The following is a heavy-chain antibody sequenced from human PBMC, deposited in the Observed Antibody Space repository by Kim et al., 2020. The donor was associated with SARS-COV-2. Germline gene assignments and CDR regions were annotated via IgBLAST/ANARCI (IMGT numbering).Heavy chain of an antibody. D-gene: IGHD3-10*01. Sequence: GGSLRLSCADSGFTFSRFWLNWVRQAPGKGLEWVANIKQDGSEKYYVDSVEGRFTISRDNAKNSLYLQMNSLRAEDTAVYFCAREPDPDDYGSGSPLDYWVQRTLVTVAS. V-gene: IGHV3-7*03. CDR1: GFTFSRFW. CDR3: AREPDPDDYGSGSPLDY. CDR2: IKQDGSEK. J-gene: IGHJ4*02.